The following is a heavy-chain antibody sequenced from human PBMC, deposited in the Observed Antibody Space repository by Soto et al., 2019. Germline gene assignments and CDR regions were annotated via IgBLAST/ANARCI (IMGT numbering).Heavy chain of an antibody. CDR2: IYFRGNT. CDR1: GCSINSDEYY. D-gene: IGHD3-3*01. CDR3: ARLEGLATISYYFDF. V-gene: IGHV4-39*01. Sequence: SVIQSLSYSFAGCSINSDEYYWGWIRQPPGKGLEWIGSIYFRGNTYYNPSLQTRVTISLDKSKSQFSLKLNSVTAADSAVYFCARLEGLATISYYFDFWGQGALVTVSS. J-gene: IGHJ4*02.